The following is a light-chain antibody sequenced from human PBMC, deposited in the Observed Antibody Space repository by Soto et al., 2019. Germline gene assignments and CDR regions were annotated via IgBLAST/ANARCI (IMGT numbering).Light chain of an antibody. CDR1: QSVTDTY. Sequence: DIVLTQSPGTLSLSVGERAALACRASQSVTDTYLAWYQQKPGQAPRLIIYGTSIKATGISDRFTGSGSGTDFTLTISRLAPEDCAVDYCQQYGSSPVTFGGGTMVEI. CDR3: QQYGSSPVT. CDR2: GTS. V-gene: IGKV3-20*01. J-gene: IGKJ4*01.